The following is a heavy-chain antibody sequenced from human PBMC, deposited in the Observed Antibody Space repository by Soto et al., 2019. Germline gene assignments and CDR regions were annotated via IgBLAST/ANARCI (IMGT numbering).Heavy chain of an antibody. V-gene: IGHV3-23*01. J-gene: IGHJ4*02. CDR3: AKDQGLSGSYYPCFDY. CDR2: ISGSGGST. CDR1: GFTFSSYW. D-gene: IGHD1-26*01. Sequence: GGSLRLSCAASGFTFSSYWMSWVRQAPGKGLEWVSAISGSGGSTYYADSVKGRFTISRDNSKNTLYLQMNSLRAEDTAVYYCAKDQGLSGSYYPCFDYWGQGTLVTVSS.